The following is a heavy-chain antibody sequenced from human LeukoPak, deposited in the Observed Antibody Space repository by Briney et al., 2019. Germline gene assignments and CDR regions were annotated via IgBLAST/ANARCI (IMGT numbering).Heavy chain of an antibody. CDR3: ARSLWFGDLSHFDY. V-gene: IGHV2-5*01. J-gene: IGHJ4*02. Sequence: SGPTLVKPTQTLTLTCSFSGFSLSTSEVAVGWIRQPPGKALGWLALIYWNDDKRYRPSLQSRLTLTKDTSKNQVVLTMTNMDPVDTATYYCARSLWFGDLSHFDYWGQGTVVTVSS. CDR1: GFSLSTSEVA. D-gene: IGHD3-10*01. CDR2: IYWNDDK.